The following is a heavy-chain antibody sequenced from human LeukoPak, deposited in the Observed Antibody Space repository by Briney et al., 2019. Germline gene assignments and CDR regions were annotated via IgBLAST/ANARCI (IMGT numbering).Heavy chain of an antibody. Sequence: ASVKVSCKASGYTFTNYYIPWVRQAPGQGPGWMGIINPSGSSTSYAQKFQGRVTMTRDTSTSTVYMELSSLRSEDAAVYYCARDIFMVRGVITEVAFDYWGQGTLVTVSS. CDR2: INPSGSST. D-gene: IGHD3-10*01. V-gene: IGHV1-46*01. J-gene: IGHJ4*02. CDR3: ARDIFMVRGVITEVAFDY. CDR1: GYTFTNYY.